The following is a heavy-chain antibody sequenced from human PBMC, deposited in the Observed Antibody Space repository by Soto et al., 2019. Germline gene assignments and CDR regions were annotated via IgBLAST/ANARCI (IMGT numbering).Heavy chain of an antibody. D-gene: IGHD3-22*01. V-gene: IGHV3-30*18. CDR1: GFTFSSYG. CDR2: ISYDGSNK. J-gene: IGHJ4*02. Sequence: PGGSLRLSCAASGFTFSSYGMHWVRQAPGKGLEWVAVISYDGSNKYYADSVKGRFTISRDNSKNTLYLQMNSLRAEDTAVYYCAKEGYDSSGYDYWGQGTLVTVSS. CDR3: AKEGYDSSGYDY.